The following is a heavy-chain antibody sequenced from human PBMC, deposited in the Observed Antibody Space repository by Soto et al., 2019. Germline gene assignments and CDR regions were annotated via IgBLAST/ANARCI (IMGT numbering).Heavy chain of an antibody. Sequence: SETLSLTCAVSGGSVSSAGYYWSWIRQPPGKGLEWIGYIYYSGSTNYNPSLKSRVTISVDTSKNQFSLKLSSVTAADTAVYYCARDRAGKYCSGGSCYSLWFDPWGQGTLVTAPQ. CDR1: GGSVSSAGYY. D-gene: IGHD2-15*01. CDR2: IYYSGST. CDR3: ARDRAGKYCSGGSCYSLWFDP. V-gene: IGHV4-61*08. J-gene: IGHJ5*02.